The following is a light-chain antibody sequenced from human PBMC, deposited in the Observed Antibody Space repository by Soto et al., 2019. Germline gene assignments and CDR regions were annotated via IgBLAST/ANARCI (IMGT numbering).Light chain of an antibody. V-gene: IGKV1-33*01. CDR3: QKHDCVSL. CDR2: DAS. J-gene: IGKJ3*01. Sequence: DIQLTQSPSSLSASVGDRVTITCQASQDISNHLNWYQQKPGKAPNLLSYDASNLETGVPTRFSGGGSGTFFSFTIDILQPEDIATYYCQKHDCVSLFDPATKVEIK. CDR1: QDISNH.